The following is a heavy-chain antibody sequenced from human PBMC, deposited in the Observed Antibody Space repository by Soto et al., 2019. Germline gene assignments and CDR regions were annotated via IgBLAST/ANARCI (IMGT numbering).Heavy chain of an antibody. CDR1: RLSISSTPW. J-gene: IGHJ4*02. D-gene: IGHD3-10*01. CDR3: ASKWFGEPYKFDY. Sequence: PSETLSLTCAVPRLSISSTPWWSAVREPPGEGLEGIGGIHHHGSTNYNPTLKSQGSISVDKYKNKFSMKVNTVTAADTAVYYCASKWFGEPYKFDYWGQG. CDR2: IHHHGST. V-gene: IGHV4-4*02.